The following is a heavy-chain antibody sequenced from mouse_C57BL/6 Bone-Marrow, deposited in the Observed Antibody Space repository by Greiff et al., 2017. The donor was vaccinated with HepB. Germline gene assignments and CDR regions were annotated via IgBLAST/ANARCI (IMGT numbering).Heavy chain of an antibody. V-gene: IGHV1-55*01. Sequence: QVQLQQPGAELVKPGASVKMSCKASGYPFTSYWITWVKQRPGQGLEWIGDIYPGSGSTNYNEKFKSKATLTVDTSSSTAYMQLSSLTSEDSAVYYCARRDYYGSSSSYWGQGTLVTVSA. D-gene: IGHD1-1*01. CDR1: GYPFTSYW. J-gene: IGHJ3*01. CDR2: IYPGSGST. CDR3: ARRDYYGSSSSY.